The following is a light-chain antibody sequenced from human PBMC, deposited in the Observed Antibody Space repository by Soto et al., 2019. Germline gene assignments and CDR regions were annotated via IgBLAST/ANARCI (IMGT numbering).Light chain of an antibody. V-gene: IGKV3-20*01. J-gene: IGKJ1*01. CDR2: CAS. CDR1: QSVSRTY. Sequence: EIVLTQSPGPLSLSPGERATLSCRASQSVSRTYFLAWYQQIPGQAPRLLIFCASKRASDIPDRFSGSGSGRDGSVPMQTLEPDAFAAYYCRQYSRSRQSTFGEGKKVDIK. CDR3: RQYSRSRQST.